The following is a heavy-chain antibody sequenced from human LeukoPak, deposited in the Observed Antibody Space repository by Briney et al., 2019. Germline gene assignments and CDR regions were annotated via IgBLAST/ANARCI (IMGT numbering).Heavy chain of an antibody. CDR1: GYSFTNYW. Sequence: GESLKISCKGSGYSFTNYWIGWVRQMPGKGLEWMGIIYPGDSDTRYSPSFQGQVTISADKSISTAYLQWSSLKASDTAMYYCARQPPLGYDSSRYNDYWGQGSLVTVSS. V-gene: IGHV5-51*01. CDR3: ARQPPLGYDSSRYNDY. D-gene: IGHD3-22*01. J-gene: IGHJ4*02. CDR2: IYPGDSDT.